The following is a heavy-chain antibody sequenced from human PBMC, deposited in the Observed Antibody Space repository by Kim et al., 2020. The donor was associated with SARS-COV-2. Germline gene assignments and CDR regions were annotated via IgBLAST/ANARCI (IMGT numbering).Heavy chain of an antibody. Sequence: YSQRFQGRVPIIRDTSAGTAYMELSSLRSEDTAVYYCARGGTGTTWGVDYWGQGTLVTVSS. D-gene: IGHD1-1*01. CDR3: ARGGTGTTWGVDY. J-gene: IGHJ4*02. V-gene: IGHV1-3*01.